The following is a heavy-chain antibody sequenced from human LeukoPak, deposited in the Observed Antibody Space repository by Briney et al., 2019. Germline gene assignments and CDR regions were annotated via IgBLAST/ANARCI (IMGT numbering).Heavy chain of an antibody. CDR3: ARERWANRLDY. Sequence: GGSLRLSCAASGFTFSSYSMNWVRQAPGKGLEWVSYISSSSTTIYYADSVKGRFTISRDNAKNSLYLQMNSLRAEDTAVYYCARERWANRLDYWGQGTLVTVSS. CDR1: GFTFSSYS. J-gene: IGHJ4*02. D-gene: IGHD1-14*01. V-gene: IGHV3-48*01. CDR2: ISSSSTTI.